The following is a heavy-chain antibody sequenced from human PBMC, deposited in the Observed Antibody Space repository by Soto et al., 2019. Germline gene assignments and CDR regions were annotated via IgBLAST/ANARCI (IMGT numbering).Heavy chain of an antibody. V-gene: IGHV3-9*01. CDR1: GFTFDDYA. CDR2: ISWNSGSI. Sequence: GGSLRLSCAASGFTFDDYAMHWVRQAPGKGLEWVSGISWNSGSIGYADSVKGRFTISRDNAKNSLYLQMNSLRAEDTASYYCAKDMRPYSSSWYFAFDIWGQGTMVTVSS. CDR3: AKDMRPYSSSWYFAFDI. J-gene: IGHJ3*02. D-gene: IGHD6-13*01.